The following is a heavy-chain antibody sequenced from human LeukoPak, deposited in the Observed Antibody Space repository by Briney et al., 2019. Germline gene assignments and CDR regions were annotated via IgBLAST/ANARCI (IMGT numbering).Heavy chain of an antibody. Sequence: GGSLRLSCAASGFTFSSYAMHWVRQAPGKGLEWVAVISYDGSNKYYADSVKGRFTISRDNSKNTPYLQMNSLRAEDTAVYYCARDPPYSSSWYHFDYWGQGTLVTVSS. V-gene: IGHV3-30-3*01. D-gene: IGHD6-13*01. CDR2: ISYDGSNK. J-gene: IGHJ4*02. CDR3: ARDPPYSSSWYHFDY. CDR1: GFTFSSYA.